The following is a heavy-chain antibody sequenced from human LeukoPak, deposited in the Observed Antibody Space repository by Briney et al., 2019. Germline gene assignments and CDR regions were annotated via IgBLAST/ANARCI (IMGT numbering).Heavy chain of an antibody. J-gene: IGHJ4*02. CDR1: GFTFSRFS. Sequence: GSLRLSCAASGFTFSRFSMNWVRQAPGKGLEWVSSISSSGTYAYYADSVKGRFTISRDSAKNSLYLQMNSLRAEDTAVYYCARVGHTFLGVGASDYWGQGTLVTVSS. CDR3: ARVGHTFLGVGASDY. CDR2: ISSSGTYA. V-gene: IGHV3-21*01. D-gene: IGHD1-26*01.